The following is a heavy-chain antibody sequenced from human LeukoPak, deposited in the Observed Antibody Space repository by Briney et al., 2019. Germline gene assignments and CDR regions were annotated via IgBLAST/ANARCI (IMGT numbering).Heavy chain of an antibody. D-gene: IGHD5-18*01. CDR3: TRADTAMPRDY. Sequence: GGSLRLSCAASGFTFSGSAMHWVRQASGKGLEWVGRIRSKANSYATAYAASVEGRFTISRDDSKNTAYLRMNSLKTEDTAVYYCTRADTAMPRDYWGQGTLVTVSS. V-gene: IGHV3-73*01. CDR2: IRSKANSYAT. J-gene: IGHJ4*02. CDR1: GFTFSGSA.